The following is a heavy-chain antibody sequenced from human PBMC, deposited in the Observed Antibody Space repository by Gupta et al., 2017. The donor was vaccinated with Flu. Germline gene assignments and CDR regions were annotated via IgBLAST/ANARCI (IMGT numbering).Heavy chain of an antibody. Sequence: QMQLVESGGGVVEFGTSLRLSCAASGFTFSSYGMHWVRQAPGKGLEWVADIASDGSHKDYADSVRGRFTISRDNSKNTLSLEMDSLRVEDTAVYYCAKDGPWTARCPYYCYYMDVWGKGTTVTVSS. J-gene: IGHJ6*03. V-gene: IGHV3-30*18. CDR3: AKDGPWTARCPYYCYYMDV. D-gene: IGHD3/OR15-3a*01. CDR2: IASDGSHK. CDR1: GFTFSSYG.